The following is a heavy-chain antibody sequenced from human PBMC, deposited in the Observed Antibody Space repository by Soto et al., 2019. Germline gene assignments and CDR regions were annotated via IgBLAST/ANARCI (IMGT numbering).Heavy chain of an antibody. CDR3: ARSAYYYDSSGYFF. CDR2: IYYSGST. J-gene: IGHJ4*02. CDR1: GGSISSGGYY. V-gene: IGHV4-31*03. D-gene: IGHD3-22*01. Sequence: SETLSLTCTVSGGSISSGGYYWSWIRQHPGKGLEWIGYIYYSGSTYYNPSLKSRVTISVDTSKNQFSLKLSSVTAADTAVYYCARSAYYYDSSGYFFWGQGTLVTVSS.